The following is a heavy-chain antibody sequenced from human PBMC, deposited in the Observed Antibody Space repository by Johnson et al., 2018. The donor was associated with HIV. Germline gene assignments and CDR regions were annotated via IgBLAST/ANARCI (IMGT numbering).Heavy chain of an antibody. V-gene: IGHV3-7*01. CDR3: ARDWNNWNYGVPDAFDI. CDR1: GFTFSSYW. Sequence: VQLVESGGGLVQPGGSLRLSCAASGFTFSSYWMTWVRQAPGKGLEWVATIKQAGSETHYVDSVKGRVTISRDNAKNSLHLQMNSLRAEDTAVYYCARDWNNWNYGVPDAFDIWGQGTMVTVSS. J-gene: IGHJ3*02. CDR2: IKQAGSET. D-gene: IGHD1-7*01.